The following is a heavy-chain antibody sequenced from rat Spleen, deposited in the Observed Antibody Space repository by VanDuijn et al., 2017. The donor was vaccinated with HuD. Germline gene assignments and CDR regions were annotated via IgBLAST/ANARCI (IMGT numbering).Heavy chain of an antibody. Sequence: EVQLVESGGGLVQPGTSLKLSCVASGFTFNNYWMTWIRQAPGKGLERVASITNASGRTYYPDSVKGRFTISRDNAKSSLYLQMDSLRSEDTATYYCTTSSYWGQGVMVTVSS. V-gene: IGHV5-31*01. CDR1: GFTFNNYW. CDR3: TTSSY. D-gene: IGHD2-7*01. J-gene: IGHJ2*01. CDR2: ITNASGRT.